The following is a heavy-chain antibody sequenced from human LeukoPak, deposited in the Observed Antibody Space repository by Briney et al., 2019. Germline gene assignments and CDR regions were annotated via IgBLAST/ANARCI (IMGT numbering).Heavy chain of an antibody. CDR2: ISGSGVGT. Sequence: GGSLRLSCAASGFIFSSYAMSWVRQAPGKGLEWVSAISGSGVGTYYADFVKGRFIISRDISTNTLYLQMNSLRAEDTAVYYCAKMHPTYYYYGMDVWGQGTTVTVSS. J-gene: IGHJ6*02. CDR3: AKMHPTYYYYGMDV. V-gene: IGHV3-23*01. CDR1: GFIFSSYA.